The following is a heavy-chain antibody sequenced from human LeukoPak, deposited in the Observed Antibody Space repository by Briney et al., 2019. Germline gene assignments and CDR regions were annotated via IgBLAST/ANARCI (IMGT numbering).Heavy chain of an antibody. V-gene: IGHV4-39*07. CDR3: ARWDVPAANLAFQWLRSHAFDI. CDR1: GDSITNNIFN. J-gene: IGHJ3*02. D-gene: IGHD2-2*01. Sequence: SETLSLTCTVSGDSITNNIFNWGWVRQPPGKGLEWIGSVRYSAIANYSPSLRGRLTISLDTSKNQFSLKLSSVTAADTAVYYCARWDVPAANLAFQWLRSHAFDIWGQGTMVTVSS. CDR2: VRYSAIA.